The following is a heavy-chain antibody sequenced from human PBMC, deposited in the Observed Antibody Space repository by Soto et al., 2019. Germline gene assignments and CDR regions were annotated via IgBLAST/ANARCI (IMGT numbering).Heavy chain of an antibody. V-gene: IGHV1-2*02. CDR1: GYIFSDNY. Sequence: QVQLEQSGAEVKQPGASMKVSCKASGYIFSDNYIHWVRQAPGQGLEWMAWINPKSGGTNYARNFQGRVTLTRDTSISTAYMDLSRLTSDDTAVYYCARAREDSSGWFDYWGQGTLVTVSS. CDR2: INPKSGGT. J-gene: IGHJ4*02. D-gene: IGHD6-19*01. CDR3: ARAREDSSGWFDY.